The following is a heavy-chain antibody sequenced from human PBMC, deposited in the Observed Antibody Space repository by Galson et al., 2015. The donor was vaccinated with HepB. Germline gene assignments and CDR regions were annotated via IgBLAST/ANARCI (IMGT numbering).Heavy chain of an antibody. V-gene: IGHV3-48*02. Sequence: SGAEVKKPGESLRLSCAASGFTFSGYGMNWVRQAPGKRLEWVSYISLSSSTIYYADSVKGRFTISRDNAKNSLYLQMNSLRDEDTAVYYCARGSGLGHYFDYWGQGTLVTVSS. J-gene: IGHJ4*02. CDR1: GFTFSGYG. CDR3: ARGSGLGHYFDY. CDR2: ISLSSSTI.